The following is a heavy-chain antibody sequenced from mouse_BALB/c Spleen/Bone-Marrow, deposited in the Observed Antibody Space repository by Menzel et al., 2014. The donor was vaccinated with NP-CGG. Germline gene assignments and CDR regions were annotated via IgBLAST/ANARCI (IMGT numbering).Heavy chain of an antibody. Sequence: EVMLVESGGGLVKPGGSLKLSCTASGFAFSNCDMSWVRQTPAKGLEWVATITSGGGNTYYPDSVKGRFTISRDNARNTLYLQMSSLRSEDTALYYCARVWDWFAYWGQGTLVTVSA. CDR3: ARVWDWFAY. J-gene: IGHJ3*01. CDR1: GFAFSNCD. CDR2: ITSGGGNT. D-gene: IGHD4-1*01. V-gene: IGHV5-9*02.